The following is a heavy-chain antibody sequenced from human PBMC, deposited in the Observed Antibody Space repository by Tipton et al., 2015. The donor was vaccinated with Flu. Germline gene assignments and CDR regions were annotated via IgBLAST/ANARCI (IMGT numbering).Heavy chain of an antibody. Sequence: QLVQSGAEVKKPGESLKISCKGSGSSFSSYWIAWVRQMPGKGLEWMGIIYPDDSDTKYSPSFQGHVTFSADKSVNTAYLQWSSLKASATAIYFCVRQNCGGDCYPDYWGQGTLVTVSS. CDR1: GSSFSSYW. D-gene: IGHD2-21*02. CDR3: VRQNCGGDCYPDY. J-gene: IGHJ4*02. CDR2: IYPDDSDT. V-gene: IGHV5-51*01.